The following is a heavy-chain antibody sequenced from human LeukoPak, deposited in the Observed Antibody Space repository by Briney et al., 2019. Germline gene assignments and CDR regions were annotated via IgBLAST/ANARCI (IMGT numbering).Heavy chain of an antibody. CDR3: ARDYLDIVVVPAAMRYYYYGMDV. D-gene: IGHD2-2*03. J-gene: IGHJ6*02. Sequence: VASVKVSCTASGYTFTSYGISWVRQAPGQGLEWMGWISAYNGNTNYAQKLQGRVTMTTDTSTSTAYMELRSLRSDDTAVYYCARDYLDIVVVPAAMRYYYYGMDVWGQGTTVTVSS. CDR1: GYTFTSYG. CDR2: ISAYNGNT. V-gene: IGHV1-18*01.